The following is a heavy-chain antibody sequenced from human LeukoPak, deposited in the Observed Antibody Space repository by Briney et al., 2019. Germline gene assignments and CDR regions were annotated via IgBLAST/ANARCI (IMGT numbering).Heavy chain of an antibody. D-gene: IGHD2-2*01. Sequence: GGSLRLSCEGAGFIFDNAWMSWVRQAPGKGPEWVGRIKSKVDGGTTDYAAPVNGRFIMSRDDSKNTLYLQMSSLKIEDTAVYYCVTLGYCTTTRCYATDGGAFDIWGQGTMVTVSS. CDR3: VTLGYCTTTRCYATDGGAFDI. CDR1: GFIFDNAW. V-gene: IGHV3-15*01. J-gene: IGHJ3*02. CDR2: IKSKVDGGTT.